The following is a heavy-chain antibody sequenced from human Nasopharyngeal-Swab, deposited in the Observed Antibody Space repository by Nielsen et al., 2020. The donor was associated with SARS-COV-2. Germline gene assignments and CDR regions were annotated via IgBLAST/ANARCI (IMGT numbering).Heavy chain of an antibody. J-gene: IGHJ4*02. CDR2: IKYDGSEK. D-gene: IGHD2-2*01. CDR3: ARVHLVIVPATFDY. CDR1: GFIFDNYL. Sequence: GESLKISCVASGFIFDNYLLSWVRHAPGKGLEWVANIKYDGSEKYYVDSVRGRFTISRDNAKNTVYLQMNSLRAEDTAVYYCARVHLVIVPATFDYWGQGTLVTVSS. V-gene: IGHV3-7*01.